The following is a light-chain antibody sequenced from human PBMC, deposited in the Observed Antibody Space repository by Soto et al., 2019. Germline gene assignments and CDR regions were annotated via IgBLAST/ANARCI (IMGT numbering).Light chain of an antibody. J-gene: IGKJ3*01. CDR1: QTLSSN. Sequence: EIVMTQSPAILSVSPGERATLSCRASQTLSSNLAWYQQKPGQAPRLLIYAASTRATGIPARFSGSGSGTEFTLTISSLQSGDVALYYCQQYNNWPFTFGPGTKVDIK. CDR2: AAS. V-gene: IGKV3-15*01. CDR3: QQYNNWPFT.